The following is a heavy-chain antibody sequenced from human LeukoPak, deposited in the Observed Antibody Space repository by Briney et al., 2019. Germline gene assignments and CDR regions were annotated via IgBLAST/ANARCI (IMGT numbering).Heavy chain of an antibody. Sequence: SETLSLTCTVSGGSISSYYWSWIRQPPGKGLEWIGYIYYSGSTNYNPSLKRRVTISVDTSENQFSMKLRPVTAPDTDEYSFEGLEYSSSGYLDYWGQGTLVTVSS. CDR1: GGSISSYY. CDR3: EGLEYSSSGYLDY. J-gene: IGHJ4*02. D-gene: IGHD6-6*01. CDR2: IYYSGST. V-gene: IGHV4-59*03.